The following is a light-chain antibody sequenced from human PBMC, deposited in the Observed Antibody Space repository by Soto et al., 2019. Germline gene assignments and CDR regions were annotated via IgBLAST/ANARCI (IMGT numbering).Light chain of an antibody. CDR1: QDINNY. Sequence: DIKMTQSPSSLSASVGDRVTITCQASQDINNYLNWYQQKPGQAPKLLIYDASGLEVGVPSRFSGSGSGTHFTLTISGLQPEDLATYYCQQFGDLTFIFGQGTRLEI. J-gene: IGKJ5*01. CDR2: DAS. V-gene: IGKV1-33*01. CDR3: QQFGDLTFI.